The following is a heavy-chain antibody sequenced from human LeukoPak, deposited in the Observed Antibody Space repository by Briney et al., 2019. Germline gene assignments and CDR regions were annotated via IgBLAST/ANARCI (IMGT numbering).Heavy chain of an antibody. J-gene: IGHJ4*02. Sequence: GASVKVSCKASGYTFTSYGISWVRQAPGQGLEWMGWISVYNGNTNYAQKPQGRVTMTTDTSTSTAYMELRSLRSDDTAVYYCARDGDGYTNGNFDYWGQGTLVTVSS. D-gene: IGHD5-24*01. CDR3: ARDGDGYTNGNFDY. CDR1: GYTFTSYG. V-gene: IGHV1-18*01. CDR2: ISVYNGNT.